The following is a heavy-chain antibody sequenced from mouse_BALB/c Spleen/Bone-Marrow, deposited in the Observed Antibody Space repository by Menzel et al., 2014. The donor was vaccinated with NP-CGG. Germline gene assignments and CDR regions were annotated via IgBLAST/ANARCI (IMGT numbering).Heavy chain of an antibody. CDR1: GFTLRSFA. Sequence: EVQVVESGGGLVQPGGSRKLSCAASGFTLRSFAMHWVRQAPEKGLEWVAYISSGSSTIYYADTVMGRFTISRDNPKNTLFLQMTSLRSEDTAMYYCARSGSSSGYFDYWGQGTTLTVSS. CDR3: ARSGSSSGYFDY. V-gene: IGHV5-17*02. J-gene: IGHJ2*01. D-gene: IGHD1-1*01. CDR2: ISSGSSTI.